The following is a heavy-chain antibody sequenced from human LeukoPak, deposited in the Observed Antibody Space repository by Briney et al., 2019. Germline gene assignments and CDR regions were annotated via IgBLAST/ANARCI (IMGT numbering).Heavy chain of an antibody. D-gene: IGHD6-13*01. V-gene: IGHV3-74*01. Sequence: GGSLRLSCAASGFTFSSYWMNWVRQAPGKGLVWVSRIASDGSSTTYADSVKGRFSISRDNAKNTLYLQMNSLRVEDTAVYYCARVRYSPDYWGQGTLVTVSS. CDR3: ARVRYSPDY. CDR2: IASDGSST. CDR1: GFTFSSYW. J-gene: IGHJ4*02.